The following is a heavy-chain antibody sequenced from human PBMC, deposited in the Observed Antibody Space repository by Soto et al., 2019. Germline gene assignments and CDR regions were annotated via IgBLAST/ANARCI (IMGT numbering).Heavy chain of an antibody. D-gene: IGHD6-6*01. CDR1: GGSISSSNW. CDR2: IYHSGST. CDR3: ARWIAARSGGYYYYYGMDV. Sequence: SETLSLTCAVSGGSISSSNWWSWVRQPPGKGLEWIGEIYHSGSTNYNPSLKSRVTISVDKSKNQFSLKLSFVTAADTAVYYCARWIAARSGGYYYYYGMDVWGQGTTVTVSS. J-gene: IGHJ6*02. V-gene: IGHV4-4*02.